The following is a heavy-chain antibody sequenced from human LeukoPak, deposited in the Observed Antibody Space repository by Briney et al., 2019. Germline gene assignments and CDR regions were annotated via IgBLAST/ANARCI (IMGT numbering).Heavy chain of an antibody. CDR1: GFTFSSYA. CDR2: ISFDGSDQ. Sequence: GGSLRLSCAASGFTFSSYAMHWVRQAPGQGLEWVAVISFDGSDQYYADSVKGRFTISRDNSKNTLYLQMNSLRAEDTAVYYCARDRGAAAGPLFSYYMDVWGKGTTVTVSS. J-gene: IGHJ6*03. CDR3: ARDRGAAAGPLFSYYMDV. D-gene: IGHD6-13*01. V-gene: IGHV3-30-3*01.